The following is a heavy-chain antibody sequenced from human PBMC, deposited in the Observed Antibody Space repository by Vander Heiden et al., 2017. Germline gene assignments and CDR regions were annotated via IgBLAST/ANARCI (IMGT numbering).Heavy chain of an antibody. Sequence: QVQLQESGPGLVKPSETLSLTCTVSGASISTYYWSWIRQPPGKGLQWIGYISYSGSTKYNPSFKSRVTISPDTSKNQLSLKLRSLTAADTAVYYSARDGTVGSHYGVDYWGQGTLVTVSS. D-gene: IGHD1-26*01. CDR3: ARDGTVGSHYGVDY. J-gene: IGHJ4*02. CDR2: ISYSGST. V-gene: IGHV4-59*01. CDR1: GASISTYY.